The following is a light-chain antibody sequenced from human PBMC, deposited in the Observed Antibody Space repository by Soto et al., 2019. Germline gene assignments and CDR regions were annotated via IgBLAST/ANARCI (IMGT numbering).Light chain of an antibody. V-gene: IGLV3-25*02. CDR3: QSADSRGTYVV. CDR1: ALPKQY. J-gene: IGLJ2*01. CDR2: KDS. Sequence: SYELTQPPSVSVSPGQTARITCSGDALPKQYAYWYQQKPGQAPVLVIYKDSERPSGIPERFSGSSSGTTVTLTISGVQAEDEADYYCQSADSRGTYVVFGGGTKVTVL.